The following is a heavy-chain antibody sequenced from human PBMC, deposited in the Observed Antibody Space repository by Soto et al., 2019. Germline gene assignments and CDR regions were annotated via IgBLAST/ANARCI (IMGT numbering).Heavy chain of an antibody. V-gene: IGHV3-7*05. CDR3: ARDVSPGSSGYYLEAFDI. CDR2: IKGDGSAK. CDR1: GFTFGNYW. D-gene: IGHD6-25*01. Sequence: EVQLVESGGGLVQPGGSLRLSCAASGFTFGNYWMTWVRQAPGKGLEWVAKIKGDGSAKSYLDSVRGRFTVSRDNAENSLFLQMNILRAEDTALYYCARDVSPGSSGYYLEAFDIWGQGTMVTVS. J-gene: IGHJ3*02.